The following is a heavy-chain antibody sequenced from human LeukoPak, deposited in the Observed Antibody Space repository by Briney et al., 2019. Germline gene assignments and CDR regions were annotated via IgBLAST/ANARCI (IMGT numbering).Heavy chain of an antibody. Sequence: GGSLRLSCAASGFTFSSYSMNWVRQTPGKGLEWVSSITSSSSYIYYADSVKGRFTIPRDNAKNSLYLQMNSLRDEDTAIYYCARDPYSGTYYQYYYYYMDVWGKGTTVTVSS. D-gene: IGHD1-26*01. CDR2: ITSSSSYI. CDR3: ARDPYSGTYYQYYYYYMDV. J-gene: IGHJ6*03. V-gene: IGHV3-21*01. CDR1: GFTFSSYS.